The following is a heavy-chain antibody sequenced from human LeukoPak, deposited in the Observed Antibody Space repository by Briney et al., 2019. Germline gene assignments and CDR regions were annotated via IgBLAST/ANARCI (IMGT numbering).Heavy chain of an antibody. CDR1: GYTFTSYA. D-gene: IGHD2-2*02. V-gene: IGHV1-18*01. CDR2: ISACNGNT. J-gene: IGHJ4*02. Sequence: ASVKVSCKASGYTFTSYAMNWVRQAPGQGLEWMGWISACNGNTNYAQKLQGRVTMTTDTSTSTAYMELRSLRSDDTAVYYCARDSCSSTSCYSPYFDYWGQGTLVTVSS. CDR3: ARDSCSSTSCYSPYFDY.